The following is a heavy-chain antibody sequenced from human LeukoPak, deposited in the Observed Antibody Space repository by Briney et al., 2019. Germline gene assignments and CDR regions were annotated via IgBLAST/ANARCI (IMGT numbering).Heavy chain of an antibody. CDR1: GYTFTSYG. V-gene: IGHV1-18*01. CDR3: ARTRGGVATILLDY. J-gene: IGHJ4*02. Sequence: ASVKVSCKASGYTFTSYGMSWVRQAPGQGLEWMGWISAYNGNTNYAQKLQGRVTMTTDTSTSTAYMELRSLRSYDTAVYYCARTRGGVATILLDYWGQGTLVTVSS. D-gene: IGHD5-12*01. CDR2: ISAYNGNT.